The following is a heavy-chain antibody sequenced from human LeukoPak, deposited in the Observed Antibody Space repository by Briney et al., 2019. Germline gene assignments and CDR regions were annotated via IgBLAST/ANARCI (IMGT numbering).Heavy chain of an antibody. CDR2: ISAYNGNT. V-gene: IGHV1-18*01. Sequence: ASVKVSCKASGYTFTNYGISWVRQAPGQGLEWMGWISAYNGNTNYAQKLQGRVTMTTDTSTSTAYMELRSLRSDDTAVYYCARETDLETQAIYGMDVWGQGTTVTVSS. J-gene: IGHJ6*02. CDR3: ARETDLETQAIYGMDV. CDR1: GYTFTNYG.